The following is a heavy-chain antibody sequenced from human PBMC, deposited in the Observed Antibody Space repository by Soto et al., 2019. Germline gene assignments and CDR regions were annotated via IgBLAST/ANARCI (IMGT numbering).Heavy chain of an antibody. Sequence: QITLKESGPTLVKPTQTLTLTCTFSGFSLSSTRMAVGWIRQPPGKALEWLALIYWADDKRYSPLLTSRLTITKDTSKNQVVLTMSNMDPVDKARYYCAHIVVAGLGYYFAYWGQGTLVTVSS. V-gene: IGHV2-5*02. D-gene: IGHD6-19*01. CDR2: IYWADDK. CDR1: GFSLSSTRMA. CDR3: AHIVVAGLGYYFAY. J-gene: IGHJ4*02.